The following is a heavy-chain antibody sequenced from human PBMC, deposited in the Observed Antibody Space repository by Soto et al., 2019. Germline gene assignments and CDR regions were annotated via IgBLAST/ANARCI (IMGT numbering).Heavy chain of an antibody. V-gene: IGHV3-30-3*01. CDR2: ISYEGSNK. Sequence: GGSLRLSCAASGFTFSSYAMHWVRQAPGTGLEWVAVISYEGSNKYYADSVKGRFTIPRDNSKNTLYLQMNSLRTEGTAVYYCARVLGGMATVPFDYWGQGALVTVSS. D-gene: IGHD4-4*01. J-gene: IGHJ4*02. CDR1: GFTFSSYA. CDR3: ARVLGGMATVPFDY.